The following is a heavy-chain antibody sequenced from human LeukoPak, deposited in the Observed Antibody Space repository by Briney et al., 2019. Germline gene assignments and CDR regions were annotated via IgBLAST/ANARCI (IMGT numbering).Heavy chain of an antibody. Sequence: PGGSLRLSCAASGFTFSSYSMNWVRQAPGKGLEWVSSISSSSSYIYYADSVKGRFTISRDNAKNSLYLQMNSLRAEDTALYYCAKDRGMLVRGEGNWFDPWGQGTLVTVSS. CDR3: AKDRGMLVRGEGNWFDP. CDR1: GFTFSSYS. V-gene: IGHV3-21*04. J-gene: IGHJ5*02. CDR2: ISSSSSYI. D-gene: IGHD3-10*01.